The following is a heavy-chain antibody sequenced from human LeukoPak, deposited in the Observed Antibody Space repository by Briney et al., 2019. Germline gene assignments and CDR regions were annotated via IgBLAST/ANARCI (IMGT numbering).Heavy chain of an antibody. CDR3: ARGRIVGATTYWFDP. Sequence: PSQTLSLTCTVSGGSISSGSYYWSWIRQPAGKGLEWIGRIYTSGSTNYNPSLKSRVTISVDTSKNQFSLKLSSVTAADTAVYYCARGRIVGATTYWFDPWGQGTLVTVSS. CDR2: IYTSGST. D-gene: IGHD1-26*01. V-gene: IGHV4-61*02. CDR1: GGSISSGSYY. J-gene: IGHJ5*02.